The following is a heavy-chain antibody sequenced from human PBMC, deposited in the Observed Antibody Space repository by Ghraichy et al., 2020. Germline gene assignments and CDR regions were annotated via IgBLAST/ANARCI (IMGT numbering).Heavy chain of an antibody. CDR2: IYYSGGT. CDR1: GGSISSYY. Sequence: SETLSLTCTVSGGSISSYYWSWIRQPPGKGLEWLEYIYYSGGTNYNPSLKSRVTISVDTSKNQFSLKLSSVTAADTAVYYCARSVGGRFPDVWGKGNPGHRLL. D-gene: IGHD3-3*01. J-gene: IGHJ6*04. V-gene: IGHV4-59*01. CDR3: ARSVGGRFPDV.